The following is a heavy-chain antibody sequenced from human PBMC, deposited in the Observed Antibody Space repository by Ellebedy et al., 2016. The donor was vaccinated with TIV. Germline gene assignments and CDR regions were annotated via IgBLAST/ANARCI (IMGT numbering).Heavy chain of an antibody. CDR1: GFTFSDSV. CDR3: VRGWYSSGHCDVLAM. D-gene: IGHD6-19*01. CDR2: ISVDGRAV. V-gene: IGHV3-30*03. J-gene: IGHJ3*02. Sequence: GGSLRLSXVGFGFTFSDSVMHWVRQDPGKGLDWVAGISVDGRAVHYLDSVKGRFTISRDNAQNTVYLQMNSLRLEDTAVYYCVRGWYSSGHCDVLAMWGQGTIVTVSS.